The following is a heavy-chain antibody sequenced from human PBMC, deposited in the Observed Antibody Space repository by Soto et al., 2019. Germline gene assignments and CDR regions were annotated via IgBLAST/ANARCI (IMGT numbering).Heavy chain of an antibody. D-gene: IGHD1-1*01. CDR1: GYTFTSYG. V-gene: IGHV1-18*01. CDR2: ISAYNGNT. J-gene: IGHJ6*02. Sequence: ASVKVSCKASGYTFTSYGISWVRQAPGQGLEWMGWISAYNGNTNYAQKLQGRVTMTTDPSTSTAYMELRSLRSDDTAVYYCARDYRSNWTDHSRAGSYYGMDVWGQGTTVTVSS. CDR3: ARDYRSNWTDHSRAGSYYGMDV.